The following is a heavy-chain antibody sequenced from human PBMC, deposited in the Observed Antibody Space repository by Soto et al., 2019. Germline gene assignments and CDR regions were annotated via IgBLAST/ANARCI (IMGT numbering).Heavy chain of an antibody. J-gene: IGHJ5*02. D-gene: IGHD2-2*01. CDR2: IYPGDSDT. CDR3: ARRGRYCSSTSCSWFDP. Sequence: RESLKISCKGSGYSFTSYWIGWVRQMPGKGLEWMGIIYPGDSDTRYSPSFQGQVTISADKSISTAYLQWSSLKASDTAMYYCARRGRYCSSTSCSWFDPWRQGTLVTVSS. V-gene: IGHV5-51*01. CDR1: GYSFTSYW.